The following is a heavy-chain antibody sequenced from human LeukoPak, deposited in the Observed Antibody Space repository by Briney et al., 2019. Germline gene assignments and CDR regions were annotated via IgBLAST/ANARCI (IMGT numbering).Heavy chain of an antibody. CDR2: INPNSGGT. J-gene: IGHJ3*02. Sequence: ASVKVSCKASGYTFTDYYMHWVRQAPGQGLEWMGWINPNSGGTNYAQKFQGRVTMTRDTSISTAYMELSRLRSDDTAVYYCARDDLGYSNYEDAFDIWGQGTMVTVSS. V-gene: IGHV1-2*02. CDR1: GYTFTDYY. CDR3: ARDDLGYSNYEDAFDI. D-gene: IGHD4-11*01.